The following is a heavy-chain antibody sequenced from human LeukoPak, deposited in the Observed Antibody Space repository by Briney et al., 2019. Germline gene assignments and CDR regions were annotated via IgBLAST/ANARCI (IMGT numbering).Heavy chain of an antibody. D-gene: IGHD2-15*01. V-gene: IGHV3-23*01. J-gene: IGHJ4*02. CDR1: GFTFSSYA. Sequence: GGSLRLSCAASGFTFSSYAMSWVRQAPGKGLEWVSAISGSGGSTYYADSVKGRFTISRDNSKNALYLQMNSLRPEDTAVYYCAKGRGYCTGGSCYSDYWGQGTLVTVSS. CDR2: ISGSGGST. CDR3: AKGRGYCTGGSCYSDY.